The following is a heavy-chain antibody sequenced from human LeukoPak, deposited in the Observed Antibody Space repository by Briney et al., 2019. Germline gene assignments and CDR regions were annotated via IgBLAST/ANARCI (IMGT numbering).Heavy chain of an antibody. J-gene: IGHJ4*02. CDR2: SSDYNGNT. V-gene: IGHV1-18*01. CDR1: GYTFTSYG. D-gene: IGHD3-22*01. CDR3: ARYAYTLYYDSSGYLSQIYYFDY. Sequence: DSVKVSCKASGYTFTSYGISWVRPAPGQGLEWMGWSSDYNGNTDYAQKLQGRVTMTTDTSTSTAYMELRSLRSDDTAVYYCARYAYTLYYDSSGYLSQIYYFDYWGQGTLVTVSS.